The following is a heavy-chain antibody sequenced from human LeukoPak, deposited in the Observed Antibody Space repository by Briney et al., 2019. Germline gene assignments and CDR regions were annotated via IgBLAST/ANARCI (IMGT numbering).Heavy chain of an antibody. CDR1: GGSISSYY. CDR3: AGDWGQLGPSGYYYYGMDV. J-gene: IGHJ6*02. Sequence: SETLSLTCTVSGGSISSYYWSWIRQPPGKGLEWIGYIYYSGSTNYNPSLKSRVTISVDTSKNQFSLKLSSVTAADTAVYYCAGDWGQLGPSGYYYYGMDVWGQGTTVTVSS. D-gene: IGHD7-27*01. CDR2: IYYSGST. V-gene: IGHV4-59*01.